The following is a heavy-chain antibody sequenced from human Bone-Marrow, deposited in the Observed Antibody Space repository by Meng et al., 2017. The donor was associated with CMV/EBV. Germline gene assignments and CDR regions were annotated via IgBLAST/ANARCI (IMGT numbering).Heavy chain of an antibody. D-gene: IGHD5-12*01. CDR2: INHSGST. CDR3: ASGSRVYSDDDETTGLDN. CDR1: GGSFSGHY. V-gene: IGHV4-34*01. J-gene: IGHJ4*03. Sequence: SETLSLTCAPYGGSFSGHYWSLIRQPPGKGLEWIGEINHSGSTNYNPSLKSRVTISVDASKNQFSLKLTSVTAADTAVYYCASGSRVYSDDDETTGLDNWVPGTLVTVSS.